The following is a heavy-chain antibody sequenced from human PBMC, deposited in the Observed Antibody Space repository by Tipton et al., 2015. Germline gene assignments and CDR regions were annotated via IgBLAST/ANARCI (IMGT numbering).Heavy chain of an antibody. Sequence: GLVKPSQTLSLTCAISGDSVSSNSDAWNWIRQSPSRGLEWLGRTYYRSRWYNDYAVSVKSRITINPDTSKNQFSLQLNSVAAADTAVYYCARDLEHGMDVWGHGTTVTVSS. CDR1: GDSVSSNSDA. J-gene: IGHJ6*02. CDR3: ARDLEHGMDV. V-gene: IGHV6-1*01. CDR2: TYYRSRWYN. D-gene: IGHD5-24*01.